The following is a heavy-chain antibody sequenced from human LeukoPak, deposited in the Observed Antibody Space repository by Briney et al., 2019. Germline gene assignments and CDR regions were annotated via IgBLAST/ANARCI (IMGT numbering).Heavy chain of an antibody. V-gene: IGHV4-39*01. CDR3: ARLIGSSSGGS. CDR2: IYYSGST. Sequence: SETLSLTCTVSGGSISSSSYYWGWIRQPPGKGLEWIGSIYYSGSTYYNPSLKSRVTISVDTSKNQFSLKLSSVTAADTAVYYCARLIGSSSGGSWGQGTLVTVSS. J-gene: IGHJ4*02. D-gene: IGHD1-26*01. CDR1: GGSISSSSYY.